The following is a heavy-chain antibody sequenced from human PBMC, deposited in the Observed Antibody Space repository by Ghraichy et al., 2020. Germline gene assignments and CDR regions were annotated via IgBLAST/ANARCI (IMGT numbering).Heavy chain of an antibody. V-gene: IGHV4-39*01. CDR2: IYYSGST. CDR3: ATPFEHDYGDYGFIFDL. D-gene: IGHD4-17*01. J-gene: IGHJ2*01. Sequence: SETLSLTCTVSGGSISSSSYYWGWIRQPPGKGLEWIGSIYYSGSTYYNPSLKSRVTISVDTSKNQFSLKLSSVTAADTAVYYCATPFEHDYGDYGFIFDLWGRGTLVTVSS. CDR1: GGSISSSSYY.